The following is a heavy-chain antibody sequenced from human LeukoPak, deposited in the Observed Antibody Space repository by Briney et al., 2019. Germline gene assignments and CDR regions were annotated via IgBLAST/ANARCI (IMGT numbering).Heavy chain of an antibody. Sequence: ASVKVSCKASGYTFTGYYMHWVRQAPGQGLEWMGWINPNSGGTNYAQKFQGRVTMTRDTSISTAYMELSRLRSDDTAVYYCARDLGSSSPNWFDPWGQGTLVTVSS. D-gene: IGHD6-13*01. CDR3: ARDLGSSSPNWFDP. V-gene: IGHV1-2*02. CDR1: GYTFTGYY. J-gene: IGHJ5*02. CDR2: INPNSGGT.